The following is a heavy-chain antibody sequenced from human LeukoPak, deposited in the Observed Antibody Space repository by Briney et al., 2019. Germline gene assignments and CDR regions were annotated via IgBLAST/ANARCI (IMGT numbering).Heavy chain of an antibody. J-gene: IGHJ6*03. CDR3: ARAFGYYYYMDV. V-gene: IGHV3-21*01. Sequence: GGSLRLSCAASGFTFSNYNMNWVRQAPGKGLEWVSSISRSSIYKYYADSMKGRFTISRDDAKNSVYLQVNSVRAEDTAVYYCARAFGYYYYMDVWGKGTTVTVSS. CDR1: GFTFSNYN. D-gene: IGHD3-3*01. CDR2: ISRSSIYK.